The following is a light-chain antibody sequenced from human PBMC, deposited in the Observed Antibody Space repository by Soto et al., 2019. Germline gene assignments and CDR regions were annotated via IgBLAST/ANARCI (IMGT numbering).Light chain of an antibody. CDR3: QQRSKWPLT. V-gene: IGKV3D-15*01. CDR1: QSVNIY. Sequence: EIVMTQSPATLSVSPGERATLSCRASQSVNIYLAWYQQKPGQAPRLLIFGASYRATGIPARFSGSGSGTEFNLTISSLQSEDFAVYFCQQRSKWPLTFGGGTKVDIK. J-gene: IGKJ4*01. CDR2: GAS.